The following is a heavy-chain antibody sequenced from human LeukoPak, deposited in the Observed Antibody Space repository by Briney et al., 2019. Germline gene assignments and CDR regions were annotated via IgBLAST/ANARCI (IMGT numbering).Heavy chain of an antibody. CDR3: ARQVVAVAGTGYFDY. D-gene: IGHD6-19*01. CDR1: GGSIRSSSYY. V-gene: IGHV4-39*01. CDR2: IYYSGST. Sequence: SETLSLACTVSGGSIRSSSYYWGWIRQPPGKGLEWIGSIYYSGSTYYNASLKSRGTISVDTSKNQFSLKLNSVTAADTAVYFCARQVVAVAGTGYFDYWGQGTLVTVSS. J-gene: IGHJ4*02.